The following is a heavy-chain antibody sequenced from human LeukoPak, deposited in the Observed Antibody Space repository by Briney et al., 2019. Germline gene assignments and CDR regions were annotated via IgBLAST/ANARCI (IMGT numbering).Heavy chain of an antibody. Sequence: ASVKVSCKASGYTFTDYYIHWVRQAPGQGLEWMGWINPNNGGTNYAQKFQGRVTMTRDTSISTAYMELSRLRSDDTAVYYCVREVDYYDTSDYFPLGYWGQGTLVTVSS. CDR3: VREVDYYDTSDYFPLGY. D-gene: IGHD3-22*01. CDR2: INPNNGGT. CDR1: GYTFTDYY. J-gene: IGHJ4*02. V-gene: IGHV1-2*02.